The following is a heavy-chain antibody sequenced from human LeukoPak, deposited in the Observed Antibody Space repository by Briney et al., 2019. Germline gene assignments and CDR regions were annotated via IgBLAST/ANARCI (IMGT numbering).Heavy chain of an antibody. V-gene: IGHV4-30-4*02. D-gene: IGHD3-10*01. CDR1: GGSISSGDYY. J-gene: IGHJ3*02. Sequence: SETLSLTCTVSGGSISSGDYYWSWIRQPPGKGLEWIGYIYYSGSTYYNPSLKSRVTISVDTSKNQFSLKLSSVTAADTAVYYCAREGRITMVRGAFDIWGQGTMVTVSS. CDR2: IYYSGST. CDR3: AREGRITMVRGAFDI.